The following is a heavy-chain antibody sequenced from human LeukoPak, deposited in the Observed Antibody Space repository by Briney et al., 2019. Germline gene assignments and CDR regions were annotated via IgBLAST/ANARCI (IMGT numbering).Heavy chain of an antibody. J-gene: IGHJ6*03. Sequence: GGSLRLSCVASGFRFGDYAMSWVRQRPGQGLEWVSGNTWNGGSTGYAASVEGRFTSSRDNAKNSLYLQTNSLRAEDTAVYYCARGLGLAHYYYMDVWGKGTTVTVSS. D-gene: IGHD6-19*01. CDR1: GFRFGDYA. CDR2: NTWNGGST. V-gene: IGHV3-20*04. CDR3: ARGLGLAHYYYMDV.